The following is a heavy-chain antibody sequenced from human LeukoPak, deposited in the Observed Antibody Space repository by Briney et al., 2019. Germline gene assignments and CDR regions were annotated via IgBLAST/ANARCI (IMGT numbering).Heavy chain of an antibody. CDR3: AREQDIAVAGTGGRGFDY. CDR2: ISGSGGST. J-gene: IGHJ4*02. CDR1: GFTFSSYA. D-gene: IGHD6-19*01. V-gene: IGHV3-23*01. Sequence: PGGSLRLSCAASGFTFSSYAMSWVRQAPGKGLEWVSAISGSGGSTYYADSVKGRFTISRDNSKNTLYLQMNSLRAEDTAVYYCAREQDIAVAGTGGRGFDYWGQGTLVTVSS.